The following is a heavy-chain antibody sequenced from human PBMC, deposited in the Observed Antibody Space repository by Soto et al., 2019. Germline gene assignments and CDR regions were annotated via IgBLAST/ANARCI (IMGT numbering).Heavy chain of an antibody. V-gene: IGHV4-4*02. J-gene: IGHJ6*03. D-gene: IGHD3-3*01. Sequence: SETLSLTCPVSGGSISSSDWWSGVRQPPGKGLEWIGEIYHSGSTNYNPSLKSRVTISVDTSKNQFSLKLSSVTAADTAVYYCRLWSRDYSYLDVWGKGTTVTVSS. CDR1: GGSISSSDW. CDR3: RLWSRDYSYLDV. CDR2: IYHSGST.